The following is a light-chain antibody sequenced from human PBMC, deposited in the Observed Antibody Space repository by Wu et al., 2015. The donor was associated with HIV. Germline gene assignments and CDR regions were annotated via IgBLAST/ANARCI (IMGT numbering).Light chain of an antibody. CDR1: QSINTF. V-gene: IGKV3-11*01. CDR3: QQRSAWPLT. CDR2: HAS. Sequence: EIVLTQSPATLSLSPGETATLSCRASQSINTFLAWYQQKPGQAPRLLIYHASNRAPGIAARFSGSGSGTDFTLTITSLESEDFALYYCQQRSAWPLTFGGGPRWRS. J-gene: IGKJ4*01.